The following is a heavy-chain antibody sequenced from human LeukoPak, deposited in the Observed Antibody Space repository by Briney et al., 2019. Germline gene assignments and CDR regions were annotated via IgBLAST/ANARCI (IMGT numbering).Heavy chain of an antibody. J-gene: IGHJ6*03. CDR1: DGFVSSHY. Sequence: SETLSLTCTVSDGFVSSHYWSWIRQPPGKGLEWIGFIYASGVTNYHPALRSRLTISIDTSKDQVSLKLTSVTAADTAVYYCARRRSYMDVWGKGTKVIVSS. V-gene: IGHV4-4*09. CDR2: IYASGVT. CDR3: ARRRSYMDV.